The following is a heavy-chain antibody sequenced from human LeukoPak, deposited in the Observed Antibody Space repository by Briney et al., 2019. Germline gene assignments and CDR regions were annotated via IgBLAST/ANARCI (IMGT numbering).Heavy chain of an antibody. CDR3: ARELSSIAALVFPCFDY. Sequence: GRSLRLSCAASGFTLSSYNMHWVRQAPGKGLEWVAGTLYDGSTEYYADSVKGRFTVSRDNSNNMLYLQMNSLRAEDTAIYFCARELSSIAALVFPCFDYWGQGTLVTVSS. V-gene: IGHV3-30*04. CDR2: TLYDGSTE. J-gene: IGHJ4*02. CDR1: GFTLSSYN. D-gene: IGHD6-6*01.